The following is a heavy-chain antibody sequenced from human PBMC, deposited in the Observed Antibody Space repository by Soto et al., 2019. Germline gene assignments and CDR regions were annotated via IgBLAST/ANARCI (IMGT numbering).Heavy chain of an antibody. CDR1: DYTFTSYG. D-gene: IGHD3-3*01. V-gene: IGHV1-18*01. CDR2: ISTKTGNT. CDR3: ARESNLFGVDY. J-gene: IGHJ4*02. Sequence: VQLVQSGPEVKKPGASVKVSCKASDYTFTSYGITWVRQAPGQGLEWMGWISTKTGNTNYAQNLQGRRLMTTDTSTNTAYMELRSLRFDDTAVYYCARESNLFGVDYWGQGTPFTVCS.